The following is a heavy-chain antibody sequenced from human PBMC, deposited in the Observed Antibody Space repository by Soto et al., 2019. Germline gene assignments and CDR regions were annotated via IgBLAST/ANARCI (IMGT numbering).Heavy chain of an antibody. CDR3: AHSPYAAARTFGPNY. CDR1: GYTFTSYG. D-gene: IGHD6-13*01. J-gene: IGHJ4*02. V-gene: IGHV1-18*01. CDR2: ISAYNGNT. Sequence: ASVKVSFKASGYTFTSYGISWVRQAPGQGLEWMGWISAYNGNTNYAQKLQGRVTMTTDTSTSTAYMELRSLRSEDTAVYYCAHSPYAAARTFGPNYWGQGTLVTVSS.